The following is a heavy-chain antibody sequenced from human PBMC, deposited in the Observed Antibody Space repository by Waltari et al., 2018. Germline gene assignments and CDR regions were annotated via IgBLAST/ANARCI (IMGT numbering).Heavy chain of an antibody. D-gene: IGHD4-17*01. V-gene: IGHV4-38-2*02. CDR3: ATSHYGDYVGACDY. CDR1: GYSISSGYY. CDR2: LYNTGGT. J-gene: IGHJ4*02. Sequence: QVQLQESGPGLVKPSETLSLTCTVSGYSISSGYYWGWIRQPPGKGLEWIGSLYNTGGTDSNPSLRSSVTIAVDTSKNQFSLKLSSVTAADTAVYYCATSHYGDYVGACDYWGQGTLVTVSS.